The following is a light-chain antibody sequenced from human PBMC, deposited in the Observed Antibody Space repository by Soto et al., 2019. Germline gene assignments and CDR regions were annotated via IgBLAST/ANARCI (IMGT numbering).Light chain of an antibody. CDR1: KSVHRN. Sequence: EMVMTQSPATLSVSPGERVTLSCRASKSVHRNLAWYQQKPGQGPSHLIYYAYTRATGVPARFTGSGSGTEFTLTISSLQSEDFGVYHCQHYSNWPPTFGPGTKVEIK. CDR3: QHYSNWPPT. J-gene: IGKJ3*01. CDR2: YAY. V-gene: IGKV3-15*01.